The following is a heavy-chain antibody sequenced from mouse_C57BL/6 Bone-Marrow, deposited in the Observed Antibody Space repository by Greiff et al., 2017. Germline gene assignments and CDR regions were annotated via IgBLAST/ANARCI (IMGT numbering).Heavy chain of an antibody. Sequence: EVQLVQSGPELVKPGASVKISCKASGYTFTDYYMNWVKQSHGKSLEWIGDINPNNGGTNYNEKFKGKATLTVDKYSSTAYMELRSLTSEDSAVYYCSRNPYYGGHAMDYWGQGTSVTVSS. CDR3: SRNPYYGGHAMDY. D-gene: IGHD1-1*01. CDR2: INPNNGGT. V-gene: IGHV1-26*01. CDR1: GYTFTDYY. J-gene: IGHJ4*01.